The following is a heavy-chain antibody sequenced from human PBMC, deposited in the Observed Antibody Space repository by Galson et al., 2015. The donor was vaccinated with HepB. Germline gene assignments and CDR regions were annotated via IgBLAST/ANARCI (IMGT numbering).Heavy chain of an antibody. CDR1: GGSFSGYY. Sequence: ETLSLTCAVYGGSFSGYYWGWVRQPPGKGLEWIGEISHSGSTNYNPSLKSRVTISVDTSKNQFSLKMRSVTAADTAVYYCARARVTTWGGWLDPWGQGTLVTVSS. V-gene: IGHV4-34*01. J-gene: IGHJ5*02. D-gene: IGHD4-17*01. CDR3: ARARVTTWGGWLDP. CDR2: ISHSGST.